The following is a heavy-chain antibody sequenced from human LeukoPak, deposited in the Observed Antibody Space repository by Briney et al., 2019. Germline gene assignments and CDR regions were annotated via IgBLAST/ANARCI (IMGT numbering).Heavy chain of an antibody. CDR1: GFTLSSYA. V-gene: IGHV3-23*01. CDR3: AKQGFGC. J-gene: IGHJ4*02. CDR2: ISGSADNT. Sequence: PGGSPRLSCTASGFTLSSYAMSWVRQAPGEGLEWVSTISGSADNTNYAEAVKGRFTISRDNSKNTMYPQMNSLRAEDTAVYYCAKQGFGCWGQGTLVTVSS.